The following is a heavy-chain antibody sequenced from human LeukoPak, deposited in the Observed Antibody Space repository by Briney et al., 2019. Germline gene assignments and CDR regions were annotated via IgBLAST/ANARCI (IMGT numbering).Heavy chain of an antibody. CDR1: GYTFTSYY. J-gene: IGHJ4*02. CDR2: IIPILGIA. V-gene: IGHV1-69*02. D-gene: IGHD6-6*01. Sequence: ASVKVSCKASGYTFTSYYMHWVRQAPGQGLEWMGRIIPILGIANYAQKFQGRVTITADKSTSTAYMELSSLRSEDTAVYYCARKGRQLVLHYWGQGTLVTVSS. CDR3: ARKGRQLVLHY.